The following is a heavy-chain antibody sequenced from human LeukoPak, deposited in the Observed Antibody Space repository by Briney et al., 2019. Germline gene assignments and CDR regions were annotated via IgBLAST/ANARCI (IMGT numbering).Heavy chain of an antibody. D-gene: IGHD1-20*01. CDR3: ARVAGGGRRFVARKYNYYGVDV. CDR2: IIASGSTT. CDR1: GFSFGTTP. J-gene: IGHJ6*02. V-gene: IGHV3-23*01. Sequence: GGSLRLSCAASGFSFGTTPMAWVRQAPGKGPEWVSTIIASGSTTNDAESVRGRFTTSRDNSKSTLSLQMDSLRVEATAVYYCARVAGGGRRFVARKYNYYGVDVWGQGTTVTVSS.